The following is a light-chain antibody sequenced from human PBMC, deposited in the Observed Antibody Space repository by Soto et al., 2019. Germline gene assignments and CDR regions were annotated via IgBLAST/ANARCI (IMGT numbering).Light chain of an antibody. CDR3: NSYVGSNNYV. J-gene: IGLJ1*01. CDR1: ASDIGRYNY. Sequence: QSALTQPPSASGSPGQSVPISCIGTASDIGRYNYVSWYQHHPGKAPKLIIYEVTKRPSGVPDRFSGSKSGNTASLTVSGLQADDEADYYCNSYVGSNNYVFGTGTKVTVL. CDR2: EVT. V-gene: IGLV2-8*01.